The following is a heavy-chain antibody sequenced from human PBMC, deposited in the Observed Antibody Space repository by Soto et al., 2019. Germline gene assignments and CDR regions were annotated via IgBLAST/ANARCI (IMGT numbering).Heavy chain of an antibody. CDR3: AKTNQIVVVLYYFDY. J-gene: IGHJ4*02. CDR1: GFTFSDYA. D-gene: IGHD3-22*01. Sequence: EVQLLESGGGLVQPGGSLRLSCAASGFTFSDYAMSWVRQAPGKGLEWVSAISGSGDSTYYADSVKGRFTISRDNSKNTLYLQMNSLRAEDTAVYYCAKTNQIVVVLYYFDYWGQGTLVTVSS. V-gene: IGHV3-23*01. CDR2: ISGSGDST.